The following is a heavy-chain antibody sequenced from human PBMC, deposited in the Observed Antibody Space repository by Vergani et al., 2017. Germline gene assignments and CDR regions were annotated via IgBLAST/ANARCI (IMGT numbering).Heavy chain of an antibody. D-gene: IGHD2-21*02. CDR3: ARERDCGGDCYNDYYYYGMDV. Sequence: QVQLVESGGGVVQPGRSLRLSCAASGFTFSSYAMHWVRQAPGTGLEWVAVISYDGSNKYYADSVKGRFTISRDNSKNTLYLQMNSLRAEDTAVYYCARERDCGGDCYNDYYYYGMDVWGQGTTVTVSS. V-gene: IGHV3-30*01. CDR1: GFTFSSYA. CDR2: ISYDGSNK. J-gene: IGHJ6*02.